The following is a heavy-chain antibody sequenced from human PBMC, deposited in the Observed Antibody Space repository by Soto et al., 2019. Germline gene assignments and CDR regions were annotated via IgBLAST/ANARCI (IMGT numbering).Heavy chain of an antibody. D-gene: IGHD3-3*01. CDR1: GFTFSSYG. V-gene: IGHV3-30*18. Sequence: PGGSLRLSCAASGFTFSSYGMHWVRQAPGKGLEWVAVMSYDGSNKYYADSVKGRFTISRDNSKNTLYLQMNSLRAEDTAVYYCAKDRSGPGRSPRFDYWGQGTLVTVSS. CDR3: AKDRSGPGRSPRFDY. CDR2: MSYDGSNK. J-gene: IGHJ4*02.